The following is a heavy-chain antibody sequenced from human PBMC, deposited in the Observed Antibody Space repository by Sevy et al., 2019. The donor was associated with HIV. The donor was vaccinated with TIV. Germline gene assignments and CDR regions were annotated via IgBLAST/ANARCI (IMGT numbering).Heavy chain of an antibody. CDR2: INPSGGST. CDR3: ARLRACGGDCYYYDF. V-gene: IGHV1-46*01. J-gene: IGHJ4*02. Sequence: ASVKVSCKASGYSFTSYEIHWVRQAPGQVLEWMGIINPSGGSTSYAQKFQDRVTMIRDTSTTTVYMELSSLRSEDTAVYFCARLRACGGDCYYYDFWGQGTLVTVSS. D-gene: IGHD2-21*02. CDR1: GYSFTSYE.